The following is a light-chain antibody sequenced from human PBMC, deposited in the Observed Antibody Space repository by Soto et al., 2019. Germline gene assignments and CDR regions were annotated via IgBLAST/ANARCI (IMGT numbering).Light chain of an antibody. CDR3: MQGTHWPPT. Sequence: DVVMTQSPLSLPVTLGQPASISCRSSQSIVFSDGNAYLNWFHQRPGQPPRRLIYRASNRDSGVPDRFRGSGSGTDFTLEISRVEAEDVGVYYCMQGTHWPPTFGRGTKVEIK. V-gene: IGKV2-30*01. CDR1: QSIVFSDGNAY. CDR2: RAS. J-gene: IGKJ1*01.